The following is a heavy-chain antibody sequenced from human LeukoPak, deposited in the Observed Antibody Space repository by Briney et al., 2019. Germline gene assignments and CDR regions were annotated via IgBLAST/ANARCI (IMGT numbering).Heavy chain of an antibody. CDR1: GGSISSGGYY. D-gene: IGHD3-9*01. J-gene: IGHJ6*02. CDR3: AGVAGYDILTGYYNYYYYYGMDV. CDR2: IYYSGST. V-gene: IGHV4-31*03. Sequence: ASETLSLTCTVSGGSISSGGYYWSWIRQHPGKGLEWIVYIYYSGSTYYNPSLKSRVTISVDTSKNQFSLKLSSVTAADTAVYYCAGVAGYDILTGYYNYYYYYGMDVWGQGTTVTVSS.